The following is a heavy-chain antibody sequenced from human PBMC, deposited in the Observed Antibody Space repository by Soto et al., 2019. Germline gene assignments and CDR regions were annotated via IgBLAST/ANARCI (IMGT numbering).Heavy chain of an antibody. CDR1: GGSISSYY. CDR3: ARDSSGYYFSFDY. V-gene: IGHV4-59*01. D-gene: IGHD3-22*01. CDR2: IYYSGST. J-gene: IGHJ4*02. Sequence: SETLSLTCTVSGGSISSYYWSWIRQPPGKGLEWIGYIYYSGSTNYNPSLKSRVTISVDTSKNQFSLKLSSVTAADTAVYYCARDSSGYYFSFDYWGQGTLVTVSS.